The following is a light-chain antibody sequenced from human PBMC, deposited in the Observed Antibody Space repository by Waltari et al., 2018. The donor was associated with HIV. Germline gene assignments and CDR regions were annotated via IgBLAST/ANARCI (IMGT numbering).Light chain of an antibody. J-gene: IGLJ1*01. Sequence: QSVLTQPPSASGTPGQTVTLSYSGASSNIGNDNVSWYQQLPGMTPKPLIYKNYVRPSGVPDRFAGSKSGTSASLAISGLRSEDEADYYCVGWDSSLSAYVFGAGTKVTVL. V-gene: IGLV1-47*01. CDR2: KNY. CDR3: VGWDSSLSAYV. CDR1: SSNIGNDN.